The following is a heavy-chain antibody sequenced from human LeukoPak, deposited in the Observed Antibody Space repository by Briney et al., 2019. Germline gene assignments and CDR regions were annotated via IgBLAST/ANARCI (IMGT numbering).Heavy chain of an antibody. CDR1: GGSISSSSFY. J-gene: IGHJ3*02. Sequence: PSETLSLTCTVSGGSISSSSFYWDWIRQPPGKGLEWIGTIFYSGSTYYNPSLKSRITISVDTSKNQFSLKLSSVTAADTAVYYCARGAYRYSSSWYSAFDIWGQGTMVTVSS. V-gene: IGHV4-39*01. CDR3: ARGAYRYSSSWYSAFDI. D-gene: IGHD6-13*01. CDR2: IFYSGST.